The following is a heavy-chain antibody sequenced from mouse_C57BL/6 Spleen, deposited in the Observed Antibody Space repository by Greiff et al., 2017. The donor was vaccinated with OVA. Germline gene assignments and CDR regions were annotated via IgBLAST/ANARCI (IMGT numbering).Heavy chain of an antibody. Sequence: VKLMESGAELVKPGASVKISCKASGYAFSSYWMNWVKQRPGKGLEWIGQIYPGDGDTNYNGKFKGKATLTAEKSSSTAYMQLSSLTSEDSAVYFCARTAQSYYAMDYWGQGTSVTVSS. CDR1: GYAFSSYW. CDR2: IYPGDGDT. V-gene: IGHV1-80*01. D-gene: IGHD3-2*02. CDR3: ARTAQSYYAMDY. J-gene: IGHJ4*01.